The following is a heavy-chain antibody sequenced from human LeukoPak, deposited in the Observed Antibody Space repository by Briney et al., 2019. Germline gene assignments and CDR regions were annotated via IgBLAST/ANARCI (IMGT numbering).Heavy chain of an antibody. CDR3: ARGPD. J-gene: IGHJ4*02. V-gene: IGHV4-34*01. Sequence: SETLSLTCAVYGGSFSGYYWSWIRQPPGEGLEWIGEINHSGSTNYNPSLKSRVTISVDTSKNQFSLKLSSVTAADTAVYYCARGPDWGQGTLVTVSS. CDR1: GGSFSGYY. CDR2: INHSGST.